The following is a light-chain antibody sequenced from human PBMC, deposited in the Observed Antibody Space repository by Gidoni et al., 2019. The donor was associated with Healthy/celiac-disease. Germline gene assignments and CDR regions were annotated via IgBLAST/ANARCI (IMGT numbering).Light chain of an antibody. CDR1: SSNIGAGYD. Sequence: QSVLTQPPSVSGAPGQRVTISCPGRSSNIGAGYDVHWYQQLPGTAPKLLIYGNSNRPSGVPDRFSGSKSGTSASLAITGLQAEDEADYYCQSYDSSLSGWEVFGTGTKVTVL. CDR3: QSYDSSLSGWEV. V-gene: IGLV1-40*01. CDR2: GNS. J-gene: IGLJ1*01.